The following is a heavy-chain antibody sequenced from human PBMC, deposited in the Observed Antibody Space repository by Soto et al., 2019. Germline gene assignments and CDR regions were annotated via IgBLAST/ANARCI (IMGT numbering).Heavy chain of an antibody. CDR1: GYTFTSYA. V-gene: IGHV1-3*01. D-gene: IGHD6-19*01. CDR2: INAGNGNT. CDR3: ASGYSSGWYGLDY. J-gene: IGHJ4*02. Sequence: GASVKVYCKASGYTFTSYAMHWVRQAPGQRLEWMGWINAGNGNTKYSQKFQGRVTITRDTSASTAYMELSSLRSEDTAVYYCASGYSSGWYGLDYWGQGTLVTVSS.